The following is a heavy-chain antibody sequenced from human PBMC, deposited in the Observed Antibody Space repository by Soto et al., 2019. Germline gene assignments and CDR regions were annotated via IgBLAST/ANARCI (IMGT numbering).Heavy chain of an antibody. Sequence: ASVKVSCKARGDAFDCSCRQWGGQENGKRHEKMGGKKTSGGGTSYGKKNQGRVTMSRDTVTSTVYMELSRLRSEDTAVYYCARAEDSSGRPYYYGIHVWGQGTTVTVSS. V-gene: IGHV1-46*02. CDR1: GDAFDCSC. CDR3: ARAEDSSGRPYYYGIHV. J-gene: IGHJ6*02. D-gene: IGHD6-19*01. CDR2: KKTSGGGT.